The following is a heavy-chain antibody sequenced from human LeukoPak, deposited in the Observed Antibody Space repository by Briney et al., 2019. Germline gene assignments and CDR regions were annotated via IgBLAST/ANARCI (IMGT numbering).Heavy chain of an antibody. V-gene: IGHV1-3*01. CDR1: GYTFTSYA. CDR3: ARAGRSSMVRGVTHDY. J-gene: IGHJ4*02. Sequence: ASVKVSCKASGYTFTSYAMHRVRQAPGQRLEWMGWINAGNGNTKYSQKFQGRVTITRDTSASTAYMELSSLRSEDTAVYYCARAGRSSMVRGVTHDYWGQGTLVTVSS. D-gene: IGHD3-10*01. CDR2: INAGNGNT.